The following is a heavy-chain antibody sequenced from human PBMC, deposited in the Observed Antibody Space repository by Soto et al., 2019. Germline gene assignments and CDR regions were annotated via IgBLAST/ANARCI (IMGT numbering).Heavy chain of an antibody. CDR3: VRTAREGAVAPHWFDR. CDR2: VYYTGST. CDR1: GASIKSTDYY. V-gene: IGHV4-30-4*01. J-gene: IGHJ5*02. D-gene: IGHD2-21*02. Sequence: SETLSLTCTVSGASIKSTDYYWSWIRQAPWKGLEWIGYVYYTGSTYYNPSLMSRLTISVDTSKNQFSLKLTSVTAAETAVYYCVRTAREGAVAPHWFDRWGQGXQVTVYS.